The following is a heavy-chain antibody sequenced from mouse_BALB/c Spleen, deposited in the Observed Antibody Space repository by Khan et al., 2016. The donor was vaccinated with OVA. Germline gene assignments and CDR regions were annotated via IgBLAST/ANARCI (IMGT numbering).Heavy chain of an antibody. D-gene: IGHD1-1*02. CDR1: GYSFTSYW. J-gene: IGHJ1*01. CDR3: ARGRYGDWYFDV. Sequence: QVQLKQSGAELARPGASVKLSCKASGYSFTSYWMQWVKQRPGQGLEWIGAIYPGDGDTRYTQKFKGKATLTADNSSRTAYMQLSSLASEDSAIYYCARGRYGDWYFDVWGEGTTVTVSS. V-gene: IGHV1-87*01. CDR2: IYPGDGDT.